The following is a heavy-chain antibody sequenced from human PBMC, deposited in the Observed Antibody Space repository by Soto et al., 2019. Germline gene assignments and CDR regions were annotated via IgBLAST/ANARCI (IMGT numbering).Heavy chain of an antibody. V-gene: IGHV1-3*01. Sequence: GASVKVSCKASGYTFTRYTMNWVRQAPGQRLEWMGWINPDNGNTKSSRKFQDRVIITRDTSASTAYMDLSSLRSDDTAVYYCARGIATGQLDPWGQGTLVTVSS. CDR2: INPDNGNT. CDR3: ARGIATGQLDP. D-gene: IGHD2-15*01. CDR1: GYTFTRYT. J-gene: IGHJ5*02.